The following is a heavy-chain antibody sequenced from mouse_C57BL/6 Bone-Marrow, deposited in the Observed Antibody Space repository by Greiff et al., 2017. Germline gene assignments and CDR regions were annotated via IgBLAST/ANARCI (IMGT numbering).Heavy chain of an antibody. Sequence: VQLVESGPGLVQPSQSLSITCTVSGFSLTSYGVHWVRQSPGKGLEWLGVIWSGGSTDYNAAFISRLSISKDNSKSQVFFKMNSLQADDTAIYYCARNYLTTVVATPWGFDVWGTGTTVTVSS. V-gene: IGHV2-2*01. CDR3: ARNYLTTVVATPWGFDV. CDR1: GFSLTSYG. CDR2: IWSGGST. J-gene: IGHJ1*03. D-gene: IGHD1-1*01.